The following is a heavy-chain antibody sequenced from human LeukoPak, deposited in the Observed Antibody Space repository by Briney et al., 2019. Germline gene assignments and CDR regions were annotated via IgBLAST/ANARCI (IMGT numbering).Heavy chain of an antibody. Sequence: PSETLSLTCTVSSGSISNYYWTWIRQPPGKRLEWIGYTHDSRSSNYNPSLKSRVTMSIDTSKNQFSLRLSSVTAADTAVYYCVRHPARGQEGYAFDAWGQGTMVTVSS. CDR2: THDSRSS. D-gene: IGHD3-10*01. J-gene: IGHJ3*01. CDR3: VRHPARGQEGYAFDA. V-gene: IGHV4-59*08. CDR1: SGSISNYY.